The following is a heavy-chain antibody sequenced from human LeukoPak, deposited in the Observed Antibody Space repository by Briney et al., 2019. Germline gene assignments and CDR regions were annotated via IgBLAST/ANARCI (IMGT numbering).Heavy chain of an antibody. Sequence: PSETLSLTCAVYGGSFSGYYWSWIRQPPGKGLEWIGEINHSGSTNYNPSLKSRVTISVDTPKNQFSLKLSSVTAADTAVYYCARGLDTKDFDYWGQGTLVTVSS. CDR3: ARGLDTKDFDY. CDR2: INHSGST. CDR1: GGSFSGYY. V-gene: IGHV4-34*01. D-gene: IGHD5-18*01. J-gene: IGHJ4*02.